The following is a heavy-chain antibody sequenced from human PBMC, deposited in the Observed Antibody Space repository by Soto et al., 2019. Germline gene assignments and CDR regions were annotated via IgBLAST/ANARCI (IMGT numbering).Heavy chain of an antibody. V-gene: IGHV1-69*01. CDR3: AGVVILVPTASTHYYYHMDV. J-gene: IGHJ6*02. CDR1: GGTFSNYA. D-gene: IGHD2-2*01. Sequence: QVQLVQSGAEVRKPGSSVTVSCKASGGTFSNYAISWVRQAPGQGLEWMGGIIPIVGTGSYAQKFQGRVTITADEPTTTAYMELSGLRFEDTAVYYCAGVVILVPTASTHYYYHMDVWGPGTTVTVSS. CDR2: IIPIVGTG.